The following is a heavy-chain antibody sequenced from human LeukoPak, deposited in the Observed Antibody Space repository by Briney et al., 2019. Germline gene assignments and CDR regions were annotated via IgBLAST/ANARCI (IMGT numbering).Heavy chain of an antibody. V-gene: IGHV1-2*02. CDR2: MKPNTGGT. Sequence: ASVKVSCTASGYTFTDRYIHWVRQAPGQGLEWMGWMKPNTGGTKYAEKFQGRVTMTRDTSISTAYMELNGLRSDDTAVYYCARGPGTRIVVSNEYFHHWGQGTLVTVSS. CDR3: ARGPGTRIVVSNEYFHH. CDR1: GYTFTDRY. J-gene: IGHJ1*01. D-gene: IGHD3-22*01.